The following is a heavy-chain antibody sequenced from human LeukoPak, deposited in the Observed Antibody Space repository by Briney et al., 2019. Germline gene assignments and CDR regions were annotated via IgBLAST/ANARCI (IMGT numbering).Heavy chain of an antibody. CDR1: GFTFSNYW. CDR3: ARRDIVVIVSASDY. Sequence: GFLRLSCAASGFTFSNYWMSWVRQAPGKGLEWVANIKQDRSEKYYVDSVKGRFTISRDNAKNSLYLQMNSLRVDDTAVYYCARRDIVVIVSASDYWGQGTLVTVSS. V-gene: IGHV3-7*03. D-gene: IGHD2-15*01. CDR2: IKQDRSEK. J-gene: IGHJ4*02.